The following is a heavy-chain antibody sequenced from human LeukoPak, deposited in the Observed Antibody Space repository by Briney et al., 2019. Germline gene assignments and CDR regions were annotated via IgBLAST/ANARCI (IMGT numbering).Heavy chain of an antibody. CDR3: ARGTLSLNGVGKYYYYMDV. Sequence: ASVTVSCKASGGTFSSYAISWVRQAPGQGLEWVGGVIPIFGTANYAQKFQGRVTITTDESTSTAYMELSSLRSEDRAVYYCARGTLSLNGVGKYYYYMDVWGKGTTVTVSS. D-gene: IGHD2-8*01. V-gene: IGHV1-69*05. CDR1: GGTFSSYA. CDR2: VIPIFGTA. J-gene: IGHJ6*03.